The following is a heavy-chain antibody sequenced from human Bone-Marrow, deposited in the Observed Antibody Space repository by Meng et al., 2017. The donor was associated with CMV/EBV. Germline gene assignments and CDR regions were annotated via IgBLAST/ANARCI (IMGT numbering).Heavy chain of an antibody. J-gene: IGHJ4*02. CDR2: IYYIGST. D-gene: IGHD1-1*01. CDR3: ALRVGWIDDRSFDY. CDR1: GGSISSSSYY. V-gene: IGHV4-39*01. Sequence: SETLSLTCTVSGGSISSSSYYWGWIRQPPGKGLEWIGSIYYIGSTYYNPSLKSRVTISVDTSKNHFSLKLSSVTAAVTAVYYCALRVGWIDDRSFDYWGQGTLVTVSS.